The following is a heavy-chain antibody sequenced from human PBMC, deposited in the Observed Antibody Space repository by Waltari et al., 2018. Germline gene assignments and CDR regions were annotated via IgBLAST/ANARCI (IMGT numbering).Heavy chain of an antibody. CDR3: ARGGYNSGRWN. V-gene: IGHV1-2*02. Sequence: QVQLVQSGAEVKKPGASVKISCRASGYTFRGPYMHWVRQAPGQGLEWMGWINPYNGGTNYAQKFQGRVTMTIDTSISTAYMQLSRLRYDDTAMYYCARGGYNSGRWNWGQGTLVTVSS. D-gene: IGHD6-19*01. J-gene: IGHJ4*02. CDR1: GYTFRGPY. CDR2: INPYNGGT.